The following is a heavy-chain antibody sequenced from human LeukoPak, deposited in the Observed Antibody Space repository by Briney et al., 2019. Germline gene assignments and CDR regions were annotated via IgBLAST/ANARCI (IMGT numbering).Heavy chain of an antibody. CDR3: AKDLYYGSGSPCYFDY. Sequence: GGSLRLSCAASGFTFSSYAMSWVRQAPGKGLEWVSAISGSGGSTYYADSVKGRFTISRDNSKNTLYLQMNSLRAEDTAVYYCAKDLYYGSGSPCYFDYWGQGTLVTVSS. J-gene: IGHJ4*02. CDR1: GFTFSSYA. CDR2: ISGSGGST. D-gene: IGHD3-10*01. V-gene: IGHV3-23*01.